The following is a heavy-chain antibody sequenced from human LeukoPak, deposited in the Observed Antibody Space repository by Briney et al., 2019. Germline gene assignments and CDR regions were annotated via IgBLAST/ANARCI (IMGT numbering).Heavy chain of an antibody. J-gene: IGHJ6*02. D-gene: IGHD2-15*01. Sequence: SETLSLTCTVSDDSISNTYYYWVWIRQPPGKGLEWIGTIYYDGRTYYNPSLKSRVTTSLDTSKNQFSLNLNSVTATDTAVYYCTRRSRCEGGSCPPVWGQGTTVTVSS. CDR2: IYYDGRT. V-gene: IGHV4-39*01. CDR1: DDSISNTYYY. CDR3: TRRSRCEGGSCPPV.